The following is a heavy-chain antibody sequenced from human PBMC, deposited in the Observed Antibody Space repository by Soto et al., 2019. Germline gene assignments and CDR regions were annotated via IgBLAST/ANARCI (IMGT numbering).Heavy chain of an antibody. CDR2: ISYDGSNK. V-gene: IGHV3-30*18. CDR3: AKDRVRFLQWLLHSDAFDI. J-gene: IGHJ3*02. D-gene: IGHD3-3*01. CDR1: GFTFSSYG. Sequence: QVQLVESGGGVVQPGRSLRLSCAASGFTFSSYGMHWVRQAPGKGLEWVAVISYDGSNKYYADSVKGRFTISRDNSKNRLYLQMNSMRAEDTAVYYCAKDRVRFLQWLLHSDAFDIWGQGTMVTVSS.